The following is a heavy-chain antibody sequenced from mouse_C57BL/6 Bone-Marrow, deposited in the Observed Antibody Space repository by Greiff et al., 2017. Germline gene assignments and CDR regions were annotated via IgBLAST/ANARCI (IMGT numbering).Heavy chain of an antibody. V-gene: IGHV1-81*01. CDR2: IYPRSGNT. D-gene: IGHD1-1*01. Sequence: VQLQQSGAELARPGASVKLSCKASGYTFTSYGISWVKQSTGQGLEWIGEIYPRSGNTYYNETFKGKATLTADKSSSTAYMELRILTSEDSAVYYCARVYGSYWYFDYWGTGTTVPVSS. CDR3: ARVYGSYWYFDY. J-gene: IGHJ1*03. CDR1: GYTFTSYG.